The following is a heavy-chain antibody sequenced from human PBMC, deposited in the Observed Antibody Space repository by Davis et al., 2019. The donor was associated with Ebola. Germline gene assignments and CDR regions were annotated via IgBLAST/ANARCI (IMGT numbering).Heavy chain of an antibody. Sequence: GESLKISCAASGFTFSSYAMSWVRQAPGKGPEWVSAISGSGGSTYYADSVKGRFTVSRDNSKNTVYLQMNSLRAEDTAVYYCAKDRWGYSSGWFDPWGQGTLVTVSS. CDR2: ISGSGGST. D-gene: IGHD5-18*01. CDR3: AKDRWGYSSGWFDP. CDR1: GFTFSSYA. J-gene: IGHJ5*02. V-gene: IGHV3-23*01.